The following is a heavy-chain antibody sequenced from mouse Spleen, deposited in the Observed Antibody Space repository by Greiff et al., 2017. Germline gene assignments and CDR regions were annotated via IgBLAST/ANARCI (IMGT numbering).Heavy chain of an antibody. V-gene: IGHV1-63*01. J-gene: IGHJ4*01. Sequence: QVQLQQSGAGLVRPGTSVKMSCKASGYTFTNYWMGWAKQRPGHGLEWVGAIYPGGGYTNYPEKFKGRATLSADKSSSTPYLQLSSLPSEDSAIFYCARVIGYDDGSNHDAIDYWGQGTSVTVSA. CDR2: IYPGGGYT. D-gene: IGHD1-1*02. CDR3: ARVIGYDDGSNHDAIDY. CDR1: GYTFTNYW.